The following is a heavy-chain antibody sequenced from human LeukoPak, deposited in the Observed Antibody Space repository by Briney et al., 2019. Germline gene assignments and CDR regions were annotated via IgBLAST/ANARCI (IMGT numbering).Heavy chain of an antibody. CDR1: GYSFTSYW. V-gene: IGHV5-51*01. D-gene: IGHD6-19*01. J-gene: IGHJ4*02. Sequence: GESLKISCKGSGYSFTSYWIGWVRQMPGKGLEWMGIIYPGDSDTRYSPSFQGQVTISADKSISTAYLQWSSLKASDTATYYCARQGPYSSGWYGYDYWGQGTLVTVSS. CDR3: ARQGPYSSGWYGYDY. CDR2: IYPGDSDT.